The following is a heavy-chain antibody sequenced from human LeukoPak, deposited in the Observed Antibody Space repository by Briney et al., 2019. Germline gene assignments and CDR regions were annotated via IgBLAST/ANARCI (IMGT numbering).Heavy chain of an antibody. D-gene: IGHD3-9*01. CDR3: ARSYDILTGYYVFDY. Sequence: GGSLRLSCAASGFTFDDYAMHWVRHAPGKGLEWVSTIIGSGGTTYYADSVKGRFTISRDTAKNSLYLQMNSLRGEDTAVYYCARSYDILTGYYVFDYWGQGTLVTVSS. CDR2: IIGSGGTT. V-gene: IGHV3-23*01. CDR1: GFTFDDYA. J-gene: IGHJ4*02.